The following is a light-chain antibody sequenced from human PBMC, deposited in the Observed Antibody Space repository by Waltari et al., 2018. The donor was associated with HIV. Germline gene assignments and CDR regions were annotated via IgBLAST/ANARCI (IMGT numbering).Light chain of an antibody. Sequence: SSVVTQPPSVSVAPGTTATITCGGSNIGSKGVHWYQQKPGQAPVLVIYYDGDRPSGIPERFSGSKSGNTATLTISRVEVGDEADYYCQMWESGSDHPGVFGAGTKVTVL. CDR2: YDG. CDR1: NIGSKG. J-gene: IGLJ1*01. CDR3: QMWESGSDHPGV. V-gene: IGLV3-21*01.